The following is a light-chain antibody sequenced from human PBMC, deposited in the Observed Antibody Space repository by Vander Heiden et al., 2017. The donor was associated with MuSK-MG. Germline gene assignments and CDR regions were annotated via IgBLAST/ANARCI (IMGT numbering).Light chain of an antibody. Sequence: QSVLTQPPSVSVAPGQRVTISCTGSSSNIGAGYDVHWYQQLPGTAPNLLIYGNSNRPSGVPDRFSGSKSGTSASLAITGLQAEEEADYYCQPYDSSLSGYVFGTGTKVTVL. CDR3: QPYDSSLSGYV. V-gene: IGLV1-40*01. CDR2: GNS. J-gene: IGLJ1*01. CDR1: SSNIGAGYD.